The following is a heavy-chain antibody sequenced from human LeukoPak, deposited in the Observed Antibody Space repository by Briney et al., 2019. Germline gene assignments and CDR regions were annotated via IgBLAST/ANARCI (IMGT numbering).Heavy chain of an antibody. CDR3: ARAGRGTYYYFDY. Sequence: ASVKVSFKTSGYTFNRYGVAWVRQAPGQGLEWVGGISGSNGNTNYAQKLQGRVTMTTDTATSTAYMELRSLTSDDTAMYYCARAGRGTYYYFDYWGQGTLVTVSS. J-gene: IGHJ4*02. D-gene: IGHD1-26*01. V-gene: IGHV1-18*01. CDR2: ISGSNGNT. CDR1: GYTFNRYG.